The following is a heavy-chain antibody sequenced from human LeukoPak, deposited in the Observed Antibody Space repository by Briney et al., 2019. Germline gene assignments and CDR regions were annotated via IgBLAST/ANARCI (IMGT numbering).Heavy chain of an antibody. CDR3: ATAPYYYYMGV. Sequence: PSETLSLTCTVSGGSISSSSYYWGWIRQPPGKGLEWIGSIYYSGSTYYNPSLKSRVTISVDTSKNQFSLKLSSVTAADTAVYYCATAPYYYYMGVWDKGTTVTVSS. CDR2: IYYSGST. V-gene: IGHV4-39*07. J-gene: IGHJ6*03. CDR1: GGSISSSSYY.